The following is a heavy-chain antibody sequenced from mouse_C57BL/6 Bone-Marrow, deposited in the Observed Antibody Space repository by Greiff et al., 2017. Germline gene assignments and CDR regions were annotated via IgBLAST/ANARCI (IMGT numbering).Heavy chain of an antibody. CDR3: ARHYEYWYFDV. Sequence: DVMLVESGGGLVQPGGSLKLSCAASGFTFSDYGMAWVRQAPRKGPEWVAFISNLAYSIYYADTVTGRFTISRENAKNTLYLEMSSLRSEDTAMYYCARHYEYWYFDVWGTGTTVTVSS. CDR1: GFTFSDYG. J-gene: IGHJ1*03. V-gene: IGHV5-15*01. D-gene: IGHD2-3*01. CDR2: ISNLAYSI.